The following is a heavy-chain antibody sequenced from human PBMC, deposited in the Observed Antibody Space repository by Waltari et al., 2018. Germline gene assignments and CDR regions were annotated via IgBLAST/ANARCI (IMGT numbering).Heavy chain of an antibody. Sequence: QVQLVQSGAEVKKPGASVKVSCKASGYTFTRYYMHWVRQAPGQGLEWMGISNPSGGRTSYAQQVQGRVTWTTYTSTSTVYMALSSLSSEDTAVYYCARRGGLWFGDFPYYYMDVWGKGTTVTISS. CDR3: ARRGGLWFGDFPYYYMDV. J-gene: IGHJ6*03. CDR1: GYTFTRYY. CDR2: SNPSGGRT. V-gene: IGHV1-46*01. D-gene: IGHD3-10*01.